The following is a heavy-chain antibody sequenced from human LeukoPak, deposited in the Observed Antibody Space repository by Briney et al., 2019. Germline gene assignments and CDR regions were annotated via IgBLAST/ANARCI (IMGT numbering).Heavy chain of an antibody. CDR3: ARGRGYSSGWYLTS. V-gene: IGHV4-34*01. Sequence: KPSETLSLTCAVYGVSFSGYYWSWIRQPPGKGREWMGEIKHSGSTNYNPSLKSRVTISVDTSKNHFSLKLSSVTAADTAVYYCARGRGYSSGWYLTSWGQGTLVTVSS. CDR1: GVSFSGYY. J-gene: IGHJ5*02. CDR2: IKHSGST. D-gene: IGHD6-19*01.